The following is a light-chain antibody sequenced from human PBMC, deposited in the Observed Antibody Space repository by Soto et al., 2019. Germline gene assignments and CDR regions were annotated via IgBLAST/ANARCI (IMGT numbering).Light chain of an antibody. CDR2: SVF. CDR3: QQGYSSPQT. Sequence: DIQMAQSPSSLSASVGDRVSITCRTSLSIGSYLNWYQQTPGQAPRLLLHSVFTLQSGVPSGFSGSGSGTEFTLTISSLQPEDSATYYCQQGYSSPQTFGKGTKLEIK. CDR1: LSIGSY. V-gene: IGKV1-39*01. J-gene: IGKJ2*01.